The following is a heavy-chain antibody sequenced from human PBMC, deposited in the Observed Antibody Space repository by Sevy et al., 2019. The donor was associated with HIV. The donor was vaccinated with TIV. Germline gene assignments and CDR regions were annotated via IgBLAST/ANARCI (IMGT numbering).Heavy chain of an antibody. CDR2: VYPKSGGT. CDR1: GYTFTGDY. Sequence: ASVKVSCKASGYTFTGDYLHWVRQAPGQGLEWMGRVYPKSGGTNYAQKFQGRVTMTRDTSSSTAYMGLSRLRSDDTAVYYCVRDAGGGTTNSGMDVWGQGTTVTVFS. J-gene: IGHJ6*02. CDR3: VRDAGGGTTNSGMDV. V-gene: IGHV1-2*06. D-gene: IGHD1-7*01.